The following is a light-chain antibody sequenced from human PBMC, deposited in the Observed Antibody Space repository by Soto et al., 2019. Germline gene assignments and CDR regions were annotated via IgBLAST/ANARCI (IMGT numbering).Light chain of an antibody. Sequence: AIRMTQSPSSLSASTGDRVTITCRASQGISSYLAWYQQKPGKAPKLLIYGASTLQSGVPARFSGSGSGTDFTLTISSLEPEDFAVYYCQHRSNWPSWTFGEGTKVDIK. V-gene: IGKV1-8*01. CDR1: QGISSY. CDR2: GAS. CDR3: QHRSNWPSWT. J-gene: IGKJ1*01.